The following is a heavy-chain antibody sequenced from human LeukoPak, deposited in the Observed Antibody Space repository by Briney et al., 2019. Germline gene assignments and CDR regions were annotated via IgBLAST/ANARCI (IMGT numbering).Heavy chain of an antibody. J-gene: IGHJ4*02. CDR3: ARGEKMATDFDY. CDR2: IYSGGST. D-gene: IGHD5-24*01. CDR1: GFTVSSNY. Sequence: GGSLRLSCAASGFTVSSNYMSWVRQAPGKGLEWVSVIYSGGSTYYAGSVKGRFTISRDNSKNTLYLQMNSLRAEDTAVYYCARGEKMATDFDYWGQGTLVTVSS. V-gene: IGHV3-66*01.